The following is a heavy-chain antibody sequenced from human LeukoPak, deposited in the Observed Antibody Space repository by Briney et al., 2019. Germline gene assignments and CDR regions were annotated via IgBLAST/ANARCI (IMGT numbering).Heavy chain of an antibody. Sequence: GGSLRLSCAASGFTFSSYAMSWVRQAPGKGLEWVSAISGSGGSTYYADSVKGRFTISRDNSNNALYLQMNSLRAEDTAVYYCAKVSALRFLEWPDYFDYWGQGTLVTVSS. D-gene: IGHD3-3*01. J-gene: IGHJ4*02. V-gene: IGHV3-23*01. CDR3: AKVSALRFLEWPDYFDY. CDR2: ISGSGGST. CDR1: GFTFSSYA.